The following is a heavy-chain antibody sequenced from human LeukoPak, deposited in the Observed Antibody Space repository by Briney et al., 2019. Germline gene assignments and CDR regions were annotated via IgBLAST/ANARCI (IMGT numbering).Heavy chain of an antibody. CDR1: GYTFTSYA. Sequence: ASVKVSCKASGYTFTSYAMNWVRQAPGQGLGWMGWINTNTGNPTYAQGFTGRFVVSLDTSVSTAYLQISSLKAEDTAVYYCARHHLTYSSGWYGAYYYFDYWGQGTLVTVSS. D-gene: IGHD6-19*01. CDR3: ARHHLTYSSGWYGAYYYFDY. V-gene: IGHV7-4-1*02. CDR2: INTNTGNP. J-gene: IGHJ4*02.